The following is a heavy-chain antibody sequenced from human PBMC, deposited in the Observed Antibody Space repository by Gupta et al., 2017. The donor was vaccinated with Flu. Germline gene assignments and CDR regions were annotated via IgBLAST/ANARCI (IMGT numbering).Heavy chain of an antibody. CDR2: ISGNGDST. Sequence: SWVRRAPRKGLEWVSIISGNGDSTYDTDSVKGRFTISRDNSKNTLYLQMNSLRSDDTAVYYCAKGTIDFWSGYYTAYCHYAMDVWGQGTTVTVSS. D-gene: IGHD3-3*01. CDR3: AKGTIDFWSGYYTAYCHYAMDV. J-gene: IGHJ6*02. V-gene: IGHV3-23*01.